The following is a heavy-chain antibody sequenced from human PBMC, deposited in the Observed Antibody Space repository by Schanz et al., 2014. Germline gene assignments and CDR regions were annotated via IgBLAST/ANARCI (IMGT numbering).Heavy chain of an antibody. V-gene: IGHV3-23*01. CDR2: INSVGSNT. CDR3: AKDAENTAMITDYFDY. D-gene: IGHD5-18*01. CDR1: GFSLDIFA. Sequence: EVQLLESGGGLVQPGGSLRLSCATSGFSLDIFAVSWVRQDPGKGLVWVARINSVGSNTDYADSVTGRFTISRDNAKNTLYLQMNSLRAEDTAVYYCAKDAENTAMITDYFDYWGQGTLVSVSS. J-gene: IGHJ4*02.